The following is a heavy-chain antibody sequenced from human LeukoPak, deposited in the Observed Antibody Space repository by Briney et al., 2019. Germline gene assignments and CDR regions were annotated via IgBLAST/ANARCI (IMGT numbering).Heavy chain of an antibody. J-gene: IGHJ6*02. CDR2: ISSSGSTI. CDR3: ARDVWVAVADYYYYYGMDV. Sequence: PGGSLRLSCAASGFTFSSYEMNWVRQAPGKGLEWVSYISSSGSTIYYADSVKGRFTISRDNAKNSLYLQMNSLRAEDTAVYYRARDVWVAVADYYYYYGMDVWGQGTTVTVSS. D-gene: IGHD6-19*01. V-gene: IGHV3-48*03. CDR1: GFTFSSYE.